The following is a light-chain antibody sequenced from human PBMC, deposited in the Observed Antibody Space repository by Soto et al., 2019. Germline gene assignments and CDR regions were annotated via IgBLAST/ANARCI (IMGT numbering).Light chain of an antibody. CDR1: SSDVGGYNY. CDR3: SSYTSSSTRV. V-gene: IGLV2-14*01. Sequence: QSALTQPASVSGSPGQSITISCTGTSSDVGGYNYVSWYQQHPGKAPKLMIYDVSNRPSGVSNRFSGCKSGNTASLTISGLQAEDEAEYYCSSYTSSSTRVFVVGTKLTVL. CDR2: DVS. J-gene: IGLJ3*02.